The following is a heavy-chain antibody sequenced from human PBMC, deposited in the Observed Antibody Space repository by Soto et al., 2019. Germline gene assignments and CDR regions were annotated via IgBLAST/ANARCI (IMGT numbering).Heavy chain of an antibody. V-gene: IGHV4-34*01. J-gene: IGHJ4*02. CDR1: GGSFSGYY. CDR3: ASGGWSYYIDD. CDR2: INHSGST. Sequence: SETLSLTCAVYGGSFSGYYWSWIRQPPGKGLEWIGEINHSGSTNYNPSLKSRVTISVDTSKNQFSLKLSSVTAADTAVYYCASGGWSYYIDDWGQGTLVTVSS. D-gene: IGHD6-19*01.